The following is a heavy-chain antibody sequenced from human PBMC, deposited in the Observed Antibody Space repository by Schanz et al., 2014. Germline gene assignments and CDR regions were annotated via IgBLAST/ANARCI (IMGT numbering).Heavy chain of an antibody. D-gene: IGHD3-9*01. J-gene: IGHJ4*02. Sequence: QVQLVESGGGVVQPGRSLRLSCAASGFTFSSYAMHWVRQAPGKGLEWVAVISYDGSNKYYADSVKGRFTISRDNSKNTLYLQMNSLRAEDTAVYYCAKDSSDWLLSYYLDYWGQGTLVTVSS. CDR3: AKDSSDWLLSYYLDY. V-gene: IGHV3-30*04. CDR2: ISYDGSNK. CDR1: GFTFSSYA.